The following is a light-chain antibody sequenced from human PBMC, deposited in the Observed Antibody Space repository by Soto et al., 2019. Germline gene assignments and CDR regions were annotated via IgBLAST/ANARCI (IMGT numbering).Light chain of an antibody. Sequence: QSALTQPASVSGSPGQSITISCTGTSSDVGAYKYVSWYQQHPGKAPKLMIYDVSNRPSGISDRFSVSKSGNTASLTISNLQADDEADYYCSSYTNSGTYVFGTGTKVTVL. CDR2: DVS. V-gene: IGLV2-14*01. CDR1: SSDVGAYKY. CDR3: SSYTNSGTYV. J-gene: IGLJ1*01.